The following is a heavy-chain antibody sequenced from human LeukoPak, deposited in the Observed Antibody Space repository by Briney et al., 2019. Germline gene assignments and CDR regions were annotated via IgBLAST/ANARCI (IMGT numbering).Heavy chain of an antibody. CDR3: ARDYYYDSSGYYLTFDY. J-gene: IGHJ4*02. Sequence: ASVKVSCKASGYTFTSYGISWVRQAPGQGLEWMGWISAYNGNTNYAQKLQGRVTMTTDTSTSTAYMELRSLRSDDTAVYYCARDYYYDSSGYYLTFDYWGQGTLVTVSS. V-gene: IGHV1-18*01. D-gene: IGHD3-22*01. CDR1: GYTFTSYG. CDR2: ISAYNGNT.